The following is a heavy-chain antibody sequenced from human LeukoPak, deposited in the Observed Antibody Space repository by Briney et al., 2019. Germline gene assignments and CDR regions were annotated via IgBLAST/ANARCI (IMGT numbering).Heavy chain of an antibody. D-gene: IGHD3-10*01. CDR1: GYTFTGYY. CDR3: ARDPLNGSGSSPIDY. Sequence: ASVKVSCKASGYTFTGYYMHWVRQAPGQGLEWMGRINPNSGGTNYAQKFQGRVTMTRDTSISTAYMELSRLRSDDTAVYYCARDPLNGSGSSPIDYWGQGTLVTVSS. J-gene: IGHJ4*02. V-gene: IGHV1-2*06. CDR2: INPNSGGT.